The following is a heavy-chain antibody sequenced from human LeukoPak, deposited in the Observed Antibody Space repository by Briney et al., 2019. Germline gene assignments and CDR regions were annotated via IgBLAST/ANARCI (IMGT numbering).Heavy chain of an antibody. CDR2: ISGSGSPI. CDR1: GFTVSSNY. J-gene: IGHJ4*02. V-gene: IGHV3-11*04. D-gene: IGHD1-26*01. CDR3: AGDLSGSYYFDY. Sequence: GGSLRLSCAASGFTVSSNYMSWVRQAPGKGLEWLSYISGSGSPIYYADSVKGRFTISRDRAKNSLYLQMNSLRADDTAVYYCAGDLSGSYYFDYWGQGTLVTVSS.